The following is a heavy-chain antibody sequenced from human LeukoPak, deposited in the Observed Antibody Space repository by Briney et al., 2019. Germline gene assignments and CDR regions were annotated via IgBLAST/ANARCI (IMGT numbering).Heavy chain of an antibody. CDR1: GGTFSSYA. J-gene: IGHJ4*02. D-gene: IGHD6-13*01. Sequence: ASVKVSCKASGGTFSSYAISWVRQAPGQGLEWMGGIIPIFGTANYAQKFQGRVTITADKSTSTAYMELSSLRSEDTAGYCCARDLGIAAAGFDYWGQGTLVTVSS. V-gene: IGHV1-69*06. CDR3: ARDLGIAAAGFDY. CDR2: IIPIFGTA.